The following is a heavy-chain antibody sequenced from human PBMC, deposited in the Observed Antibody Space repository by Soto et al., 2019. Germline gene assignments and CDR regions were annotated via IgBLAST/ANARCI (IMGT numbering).Heavy chain of an antibody. D-gene: IGHD3-10*01. V-gene: IGHV3-33*01. CDR1: GFSFSKFA. Sequence: GGSLRLSCAASGFSFSKFAMHWVRQAPGKGLECVAVIWFDGSKRDYADSVKGRFTVSRDNSENTLSLQMNSLRAEDTAVYYCAREGRVSGSYYFFDYWGQGTLVTVSS. CDR3: AREGRVSGSYYFFDY. CDR2: IWFDGSKR. J-gene: IGHJ4*02.